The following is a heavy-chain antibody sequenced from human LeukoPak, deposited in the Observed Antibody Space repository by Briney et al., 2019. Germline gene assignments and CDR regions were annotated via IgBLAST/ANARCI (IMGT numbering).Heavy chain of an antibody. CDR3: ATMYSGTYGGIDY. Sequence: SETLSLTCTVSGGSISSYYWSWIRQPAGEGLGWIGRIYSSGSTNYNPSLKSRVTMSVDTSRNRFSLKLPSVTAADTGVYYCATMYSGTYGGIDYWGQGSLATVSS. CDR1: GGSISSYY. J-gene: IGHJ4*02. V-gene: IGHV4-4*07. CDR2: IYSSGST. D-gene: IGHD1-26*01.